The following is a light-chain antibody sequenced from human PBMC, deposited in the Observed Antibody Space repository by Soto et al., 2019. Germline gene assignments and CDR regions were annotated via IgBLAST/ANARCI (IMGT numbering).Light chain of an antibody. CDR3: QQYGSSPQT. J-gene: IGKJ1*01. CDR2: GAS. V-gene: IGKV3-20*01. Sequence: ESVLTQSPGALSLSPGGRATLSCRSIHSVSRSYSARSQQKPGQPPRLLIYGASSRAPRIPDRFSGSGSGTDFTLTISRLAPDDFAVYYCQQYGSSPQTFGQGTKVDIK. CDR1: HSVSRSY.